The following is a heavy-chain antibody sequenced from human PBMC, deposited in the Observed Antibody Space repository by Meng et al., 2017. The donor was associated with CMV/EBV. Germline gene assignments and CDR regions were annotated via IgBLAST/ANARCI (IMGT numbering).Heavy chain of an antibody. D-gene: IGHD5-18*01. CDR1: GFTFSSYS. CDR2: ISGSGGST. Sequence: GESLKISCAASGFTFSSYSMSWVRQAPGKGLEWVSAISGSGGSTYYADSVKGRFTISRDNSKNTLYLQMNSLRAEDTAVYYCAHHSYRNSYVPPHDYWGQGTLVTVSS. J-gene: IGHJ4*02. V-gene: IGHV3-23*01. CDR3: AHHSYRNSYVPPHDY.